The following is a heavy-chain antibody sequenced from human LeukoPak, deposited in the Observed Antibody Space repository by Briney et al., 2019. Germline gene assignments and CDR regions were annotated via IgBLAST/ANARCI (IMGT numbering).Heavy chain of an antibody. CDR3: AKGPDEGMVRGRRMGYYFDY. Sequence: GGSLRLSCAASGFTFDDYAMHWVRQAPWKGLEWVSGISWNSGSIGYADSVKGRFTISRDNAKNSLYLQMNRLRAEDTAWYYCAKGPDEGMVRGRRMGYYFDYWGQGTLVTVSS. V-gene: IGHV3-9*01. J-gene: IGHJ4*02. D-gene: IGHD3-10*01. CDR2: ISWNSGSI. CDR1: GFTFDDYA.